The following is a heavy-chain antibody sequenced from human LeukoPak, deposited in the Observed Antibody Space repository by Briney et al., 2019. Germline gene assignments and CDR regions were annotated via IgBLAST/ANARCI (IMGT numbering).Heavy chain of an antibody. Sequence: GASVKVSCKASGYTFTGYYMHWVRQAPGQGLEWMGWINPNTGGTNYAQKFQGRVTMTRDTSISTANMELRRLRSDDTAVYYCAREAMDSSGYADYWGQGTLVTVSS. CDR2: INPNTGGT. CDR1: GYTFTGYY. CDR3: AREAMDSSGYADY. V-gene: IGHV1-2*02. D-gene: IGHD3-22*01. J-gene: IGHJ4*02.